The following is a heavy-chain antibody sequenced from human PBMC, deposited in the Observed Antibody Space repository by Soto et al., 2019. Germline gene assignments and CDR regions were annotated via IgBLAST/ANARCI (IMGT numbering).Heavy chain of an antibody. CDR3: AKGCTNGVCYYFDY. V-gene: IGHV3-23*01. Sequence: GESLKISCAASGFTFSSYAMSWVRQAPGKGLEWVSAISGSGGSTYYADSVKGRFTISRDNSKNTLYLQMNSLRAEDTAVYYCAKGCTNGVCYYFDYWGQGTLVTVSS. CDR1: GFTFSSYA. CDR2: ISGSGGST. D-gene: IGHD2-8*01. J-gene: IGHJ4*02.